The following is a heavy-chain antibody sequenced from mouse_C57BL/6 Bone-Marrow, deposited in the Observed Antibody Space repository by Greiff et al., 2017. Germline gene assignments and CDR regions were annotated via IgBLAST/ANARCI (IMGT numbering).Heavy chain of an antibody. J-gene: IGHJ1*03. CDR3: ARHYGSSYGDFDV. CDR2: ISSGSSTI. Sequence: EVMLVEPGGGLVKPGGSLKLSCAASGFTFSDYGMHWVRQAPEKGLEWVAYISSGSSTIYYADTVKGRFTISGDNAKNTLFLQMTSLRSEDTAMYYCARHYGSSYGDFDVWGTGTTVTVSS. D-gene: IGHD1-1*01. V-gene: IGHV5-17*01. CDR1: GFTFSDYG.